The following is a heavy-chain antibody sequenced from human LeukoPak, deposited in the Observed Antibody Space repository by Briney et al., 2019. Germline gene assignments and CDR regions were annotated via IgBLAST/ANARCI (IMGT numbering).Heavy chain of an antibody. D-gene: IGHD1-26*01. CDR2: IIPIFGTA. Sequence: ASVKVSCKASGGTFSSYAISWVRQAPGQGLGWMGGIIPIFGTANYAQKFQGRVTITTDESTSTAYMELSSLRSEDTAVYYCAGSYSGSLDYWGQGTLVTVSS. J-gene: IGHJ4*02. CDR1: GGTFSSYA. CDR3: AGSYSGSLDY. V-gene: IGHV1-69*05.